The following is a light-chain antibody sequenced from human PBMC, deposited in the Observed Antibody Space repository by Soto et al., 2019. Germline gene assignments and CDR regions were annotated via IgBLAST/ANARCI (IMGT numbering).Light chain of an antibody. CDR1: QGLIYSDGNIY. V-gene: IGKV2-30*01. CDR3: MQGTHWPWT. CDR2: KVS. Sequence: DTVMTQSPLSLPVTLGQPASISCRSSQGLIYSDGNIYLSWFQQRPGQSPRRLIHKVSNRDSGVPDRFSGSGSGTDFTLKISRVEAEDVGVYYCMQGTHWPWTFGQGTKVEF. J-gene: IGKJ1*01.